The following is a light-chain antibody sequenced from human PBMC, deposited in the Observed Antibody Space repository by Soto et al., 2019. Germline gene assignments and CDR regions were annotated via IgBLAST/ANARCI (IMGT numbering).Light chain of an antibody. J-gene: IGKJ1*01. CDR1: QDISNS. Sequence: DIQMTQSPSSLSASVGDRVTITCRASQDISNSLAWYQQKAGKVPKLLIYVASTLQSGVPSRFSGSGSGTDFTLTISSLQPEDVATYYCQKYNSAPWTFGQGTKVEIK. CDR3: QKYNSAPWT. V-gene: IGKV1-27*01. CDR2: VAS.